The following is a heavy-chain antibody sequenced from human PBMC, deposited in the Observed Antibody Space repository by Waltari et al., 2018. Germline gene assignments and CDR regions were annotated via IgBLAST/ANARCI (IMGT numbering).Heavy chain of an antibody. CDR2: RRIEGSNK. Sequence: VPLVESGGGVVQPGRSLRLSCAASGFSFCSYGLHWVRQGPGKGLEWVGVRRIEGSNKIYADTVDGRFSMSRDKSKNTVYLEMNRLRKEDRSVYYCAGDKNPGVIILYTMDLWGQGTTGTVTS. CDR1: GFSFCSYG. D-gene: IGHD2-8*01. J-gene: IGHJ6*02. CDR3: AGDKNPGVIILYTMDL. V-gene: IGHV3-30*03.